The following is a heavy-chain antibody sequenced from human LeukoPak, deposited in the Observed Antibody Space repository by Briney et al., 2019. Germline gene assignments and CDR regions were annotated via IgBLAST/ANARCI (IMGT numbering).Heavy chain of an antibody. CDR1: GFTFTTYA. CDR2: ISAGGDGT. Sequence: GGSLRLSCAASGFTFTTYAMGWVRQAPGKGLEWVSSISAGGDGTYYSDSVKGRFTISRDNSKSTLYLQLNSLRAEDTAVYYCARDPWGCTDTVCENWFDPWGQGTLVTVSS. D-gene: IGHD2-8*01. V-gene: IGHV3-23*01. J-gene: IGHJ5*02. CDR3: ARDPWGCTDTVCENWFDP.